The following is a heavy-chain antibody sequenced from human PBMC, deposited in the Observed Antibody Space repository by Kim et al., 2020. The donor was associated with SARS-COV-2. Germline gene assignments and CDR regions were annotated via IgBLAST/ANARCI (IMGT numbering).Heavy chain of an antibody. CDR1: GGSFSGYY. D-gene: IGHD3-9*01. J-gene: IGHJ4*02. CDR2: INHSGST. Sequence: SETLSLTCAVYGGSFSGYYWSWIRQPPGKGLEWIGEINHSGSTNYNPSLKSRVTISVDTSKNQFSLKLSSVTAADTAVYYCARRPAGGHFDWLPPTNYFDYWGQGTLVTVSS. CDR3: ARRPAGGHFDWLPPTNYFDY. V-gene: IGHV4-34*01.